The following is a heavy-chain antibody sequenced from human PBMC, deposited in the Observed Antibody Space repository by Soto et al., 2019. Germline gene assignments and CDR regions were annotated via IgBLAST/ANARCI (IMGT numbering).Heavy chain of an antibody. J-gene: IGHJ6*02. CDR3: ARDPSEQQLVPPYYYYGMDV. CDR2: ISYDGSNK. CDR1: GFTFSSYA. V-gene: IGHV3-30-3*01. D-gene: IGHD6-13*01. Sequence: GSLRLSCAASGFTFSSYAMHWVRQAPGKGLEWVAVISYDGSNKYYADSVKGRFTISRDNSKNTLYLQMNSLRAEDTAVYYCARDPSEQQLVPPYYYYGMDVWGQGTTVTVSS.